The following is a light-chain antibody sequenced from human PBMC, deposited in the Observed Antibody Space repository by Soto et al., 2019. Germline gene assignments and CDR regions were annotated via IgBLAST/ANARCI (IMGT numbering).Light chain of an antibody. V-gene: IGLV1-40*01. J-gene: IGLJ3*02. CDR2: GNT. Sequence: QSVLTQPPSVSGAPGQRVTISCTGSSSNIGAGYDVHWYQQLPGTAPTLLISGNTDRPSGVPDRFSGSKSGTSASLAITGRQTEDEADYYCQSFDRSLTAWVFGGGTKLTVL. CDR3: QSFDRSLTAWV. CDR1: SSNIGAGYD.